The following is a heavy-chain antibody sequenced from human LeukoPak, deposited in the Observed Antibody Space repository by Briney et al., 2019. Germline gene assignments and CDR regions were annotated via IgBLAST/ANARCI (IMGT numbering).Heavy chain of an antibody. V-gene: IGHV5-51*01. CDR3: ARFRDFGVVSGDY. CDR1: GYSFTSYW. D-gene: IGHD3-3*01. Sequence: GESLKISCKGSGYSFTSYWIGWVRPMPGKGLEWMGIIFPRDPDTRYSPSFQGQVTISVDKSISTAYLQWSSLKASDSAMYYCARFRDFGVVSGDYWGQGTLVTVSS. CDR2: IFPRDPDT. J-gene: IGHJ4*02.